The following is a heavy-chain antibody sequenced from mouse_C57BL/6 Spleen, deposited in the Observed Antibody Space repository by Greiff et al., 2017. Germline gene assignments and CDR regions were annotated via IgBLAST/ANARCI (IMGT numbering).Heavy chain of an antibody. CDR2: ISYDGSN. CDR3: AREGYDAYYFDY. D-gene: IGHD2-3*01. V-gene: IGHV3-6*01. CDR1: GYSITSGYY. J-gene: IGHJ2*01. Sequence: EVQLVESGPGLVKPSQSLSLTCSVTGYSITSGYYWNWIRQFPGNKLEWMGYISYDGSNNYNPSLKNRISITRDTSKNQFFLKLNSVTTEDTATYYCAREGYDAYYFDYWGQGTTLTVSS.